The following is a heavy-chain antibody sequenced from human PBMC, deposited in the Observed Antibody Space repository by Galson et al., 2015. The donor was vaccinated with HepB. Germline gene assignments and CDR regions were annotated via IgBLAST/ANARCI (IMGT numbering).Heavy chain of an antibody. J-gene: IGHJ6*02. V-gene: IGHV3-30-3*01. Sequence: SLRLSCAASGFDFSIYTMVWVRQAPGKGLECVAVLSFDGTNEYYIDSVKGRFTVSRDSSQSTLYLQLNSLRSEDTAIYYCAKDWGMDVWAKGPRSPSP. CDR2: LSFDGTNE. CDR3: AKDWGMDV. CDR1: GFDFSIYT.